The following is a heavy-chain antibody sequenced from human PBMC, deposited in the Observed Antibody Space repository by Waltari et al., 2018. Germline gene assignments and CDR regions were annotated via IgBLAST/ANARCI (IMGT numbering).Heavy chain of an antibody. Sequence: QVQLVQSGAEVREPGASVKVSCKASGYTFTGYYVHWVRQAPGQGLEWMGGIDPNSGGTNYAQKSQGRVTMTRDTSSSTAYMELSRLRSDDTAMYYCARESYDYIWGNYRLCDYWGQGTLVTVSS. CDR3: ARESYDYIWGNYRLCDY. V-gene: IGHV1-2*02. CDR2: IDPNSGGT. J-gene: IGHJ4*02. CDR1: GYTFTGYY. D-gene: IGHD3-16*02.